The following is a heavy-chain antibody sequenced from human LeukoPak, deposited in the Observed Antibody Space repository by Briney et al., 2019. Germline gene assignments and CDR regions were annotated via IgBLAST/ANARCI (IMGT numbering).Heavy chain of an antibody. J-gene: IGHJ4*02. D-gene: IGHD6-13*01. V-gene: IGHV5-51*01. CDR1: GYSFTNYW. CDR3: TRLYGQQLAPLFDY. Sequence: GESLKISCKGSGYSFTNYWINWVRQMPGKGLEWMGITYPADSDTIYNPSFQGHVTISADKSINTAYLQWSSLKASDTAIYYCTRLYGQQLAPLFDYWGQGTLVTVSS. CDR2: TYPADSDT.